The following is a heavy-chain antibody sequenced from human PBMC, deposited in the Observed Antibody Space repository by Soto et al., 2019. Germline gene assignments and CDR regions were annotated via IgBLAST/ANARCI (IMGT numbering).Heavy chain of an antibody. Sequence: QVQLVESGGGVVQPGRSLRLSCAASGFTFSSSGMHWVRQAPGKGLEWVAVIWYDGSNKYYADSVQGRFTISRDNSKNTLYLQINSLRAEDTAVYYCARVSYGSFYYWGQGTLVTVSS. D-gene: IGHD3-10*01. J-gene: IGHJ4*02. V-gene: IGHV3-33*01. CDR2: IWYDGSNK. CDR1: GFTFSSSG. CDR3: ARVSYGSFYY.